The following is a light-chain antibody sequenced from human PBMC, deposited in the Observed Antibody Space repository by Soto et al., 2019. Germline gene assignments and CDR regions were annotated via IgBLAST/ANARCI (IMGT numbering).Light chain of an antibody. CDR2: ATS. J-gene: IGKJ1*01. CDR1: QSVSSN. Sequence: EIVMKQSPATLSVSPGERVTLSCRASQSVSSNLAWYQQKVGQAPRLLIYATSSRATGIPGRFSGSGSGTDFTLTISRLEPEDFAVYYCQQYSSSWTVGQGTKVEIK. V-gene: IGKV3-20*01. CDR3: QQYSSSWT.